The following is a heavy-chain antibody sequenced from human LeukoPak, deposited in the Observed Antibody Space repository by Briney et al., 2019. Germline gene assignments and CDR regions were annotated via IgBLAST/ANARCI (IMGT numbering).Heavy chain of an antibody. CDR2: IYPGDSDT. CDR3: ARKYSSSADAFDI. D-gene: IGHD6-13*01. J-gene: IGHJ3*02. V-gene: IGHV5-51*01. Sequence: GESLKISCKGSGYTFTTSWIGWVRQMPGKGLEWMGIIYPGDSDTRYSPSFQGQVTISADKSFTTAYLQWNSLKASDTAMYYCARKYSSSADAFDIWGQGTMVTVSS. CDR1: GYTFTTSW.